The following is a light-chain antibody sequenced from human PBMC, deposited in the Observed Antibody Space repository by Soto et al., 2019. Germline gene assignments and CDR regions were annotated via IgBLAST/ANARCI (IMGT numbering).Light chain of an antibody. CDR2: KVS. V-gene: IGKV2-24*01. CDR1: QSLVHSDGNTH. CDR3: MQATQYRPYT. J-gene: IGKJ2*01. Sequence: DIVLTQTPLSSPVTLGQPASISCRSSQSLVHSDGNTHLSWFHQRPGQPPRLLIDKVSNRFSGGPDGFSGSGAGTDFTLKISRVEAEDVGIYFCMQATQYRPYTFGQGTKLELK.